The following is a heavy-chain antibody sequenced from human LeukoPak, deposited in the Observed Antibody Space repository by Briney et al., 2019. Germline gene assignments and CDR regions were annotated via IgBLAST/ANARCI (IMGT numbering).Heavy chain of an antibody. D-gene: IGHD1-26*01. CDR2: INWNGGGT. CDR3: AKHLRATNTYIFFGLDV. V-gene: IGHV3-9*01. Sequence: GGSRRLSCAATGFTFKDYGMHWVRQPPGKGLEWVSGINWNGGGTDYADSVKGRFTISRDNAKNSLYLPMTSLRPADTALYYCAKHLRATNTYIFFGLDVWGQGTTVTVSS. CDR1: GFTFKDYG. J-gene: IGHJ6*02.